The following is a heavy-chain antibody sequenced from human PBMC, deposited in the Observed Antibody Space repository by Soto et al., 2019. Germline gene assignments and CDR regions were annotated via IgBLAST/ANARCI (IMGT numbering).Heavy chain of an antibody. V-gene: IGHV4-59*08. CDR3: ARPSKEWLANDAFHV. J-gene: IGHJ3*01. CDR2: IFRTGST. CDR1: GGSISNSY. D-gene: IGHD6-19*01. Sequence: QVQLQESGPGLVKSSETLSLTCTVSGGSISNSYWSWIRQPPGKGLEWIGFIFRTGSTNYNPSVKSRVTMSVDMSKNQFSLNLRSVTAADTAVYYCARPSKEWLANDAFHVWGQGTMVTVSS.